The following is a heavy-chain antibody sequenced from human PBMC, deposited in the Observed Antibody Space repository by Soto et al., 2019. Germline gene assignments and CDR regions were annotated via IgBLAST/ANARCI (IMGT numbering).Heavy chain of an antibody. J-gene: IGHJ1*01. CDR1: GFSFSTYA. CDR3: VKDEYCGSTSCHGYFQH. Sequence: GSLRLSCSASGFSFSTYAMHWVRQAPGKGLAYVSVISSDGGSTYYADSVKGRFTISRDNSNNTLYLQMSSLRAEDTAVYYCVKDEYCGSTSCHGYFQHWGQGTLVTVSS. D-gene: IGHD2-2*01. CDR2: ISSDGGST. V-gene: IGHV3-64D*06.